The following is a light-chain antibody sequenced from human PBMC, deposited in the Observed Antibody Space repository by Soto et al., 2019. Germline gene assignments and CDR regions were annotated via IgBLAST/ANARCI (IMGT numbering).Light chain of an antibody. CDR3: QQYETSPIT. CDR1: QSVSSNY. V-gene: IGKV3-20*01. J-gene: IGKJ5*01. Sequence: EIVLTQSPATLSSFPGDRVTLSCRASQSVSSNYLAWYQQKPGQAPRLLIYGASTRATGIPDRFSGSGSGTDFTLTITPLEPEDFAVYFCQQYETSPITFGQGTRLEIK. CDR2: GAS.